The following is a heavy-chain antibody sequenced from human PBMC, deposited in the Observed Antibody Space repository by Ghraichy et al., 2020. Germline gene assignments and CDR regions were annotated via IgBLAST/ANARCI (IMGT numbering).Heavy chain of an antibody. J-gene: IGHJ4*02. CDR1: GFTFKNYA. CDR3: VGNDYDGPDY. Sequence: GESLNISCSGSGFTFKNYAMHWVRQAPGKGLEYVSAIRRNEGDTYYADSVKGRFTISRDNSRNTLYLQMNSLRKDDTGVYYCVGNDYDGPDYWGQGTLVTVSS. D-gene: IGHD4-23*01. V-gene: IGHV3-64D*08. CDR2: IRRNEGDT.